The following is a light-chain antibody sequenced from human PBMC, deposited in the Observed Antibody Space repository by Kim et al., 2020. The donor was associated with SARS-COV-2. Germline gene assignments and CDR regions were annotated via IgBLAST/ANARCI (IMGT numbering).Light chain of an antibody. J-gene: IGKJ1*01. Sequence: CPGERATLSCRASQSVSSYLAWYQQKPGQAPRLLIYDASNRATGIPARFSGSGSGTDFTLTISSLEPEDFAVYYCQQRSNWPPVTFGQGTKVDIK. CDR3: QQRSNWPPVT. CDR2: DAS. V-gene: IGKV3-11*01. CDR1: QSVSSY.